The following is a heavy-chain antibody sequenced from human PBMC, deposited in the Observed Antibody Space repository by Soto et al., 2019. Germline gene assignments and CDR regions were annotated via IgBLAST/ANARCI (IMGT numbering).Heavy chain of an antibody. Sequence: EASVKVAWKGAGSIFTHSGLTWVRHAPGQGLEWMGWINPFYGHKQLLKKLQDRLTMTADTSTNTAYMELRSLRSDDTAVYYCARDLDSRGKHWYSHVSGRGPLLTVSS. CDR2: INPFYGHK. J-gene: IGHJ2*01. CDR1: GSIFTHSG. V-gene: IGHV1-18*01. D-gene: IGHD2-15*01. CDR3: ARDLDSRGKHWYSHV.